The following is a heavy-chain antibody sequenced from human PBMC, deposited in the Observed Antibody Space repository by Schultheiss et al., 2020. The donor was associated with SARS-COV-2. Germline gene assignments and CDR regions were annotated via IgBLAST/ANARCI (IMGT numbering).Heavy chain of an antibody. CDR2: LYHSGST. Sequence: QTLSLTCTVSGGSISSGGYYWGWIRQPPGKGLEWIGSLYHSGSTYYNPSLKSRVTMSVDTPKNQFSLKLSSVTAADTAVYYCAREVTSTVVTSDAFDIWGQGTMVTVSS. J-gene: IGHJ3*02. D-gene: IGHD4-23*01. CDR3: AREVTSTVVTSDAFDI. V-gene: IGHV4-39*07. CDR1: GGSISSGGYY.